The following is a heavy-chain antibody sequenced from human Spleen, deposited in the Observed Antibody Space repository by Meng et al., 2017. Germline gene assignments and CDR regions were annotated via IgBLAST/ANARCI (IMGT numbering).Heavy chain of an antibody. CDR1: GHPLPSSA. CDR2: INAGNGNT. Sequence: VHVVRSGGEGKEPGSLVKGYSKASGHPLPSSAVNWVGRAPGQRVKWMGWINAGNGNTKDSQRSQGRVTITRDTSASTAYMELSSLRSEDTAVYYCASILKYSSGSTGAFDIWGQGTMVTVSS. J-gene: IGHJ3*02. V-gene: IGHV1-3*01. CDR3: ASILKYSSGSTGAFDI. D-gene: IGHD6-19*01.